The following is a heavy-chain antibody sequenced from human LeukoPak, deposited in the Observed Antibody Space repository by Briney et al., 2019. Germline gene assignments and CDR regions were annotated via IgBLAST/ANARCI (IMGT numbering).Heavy chain of an antibody. CDR1: GYTFTSYA. CDR2: INTNTGKP. Sequence: GASVKVSCKASGYTFTSYAMNWVRQAPGQGLEWMGWINTNTGKPTYVQGFRGRFDFSLDTSVSTAYLQISSLKTEDTAVYYCARSGADNWNYEFDYWGQGTLVTVSS. V-gene: IGHV7-4-1*02. CDR3: ARSGADNWNYEFDY. J-gene: IGHJ4*02. D-gene: IGHD1-7*01.